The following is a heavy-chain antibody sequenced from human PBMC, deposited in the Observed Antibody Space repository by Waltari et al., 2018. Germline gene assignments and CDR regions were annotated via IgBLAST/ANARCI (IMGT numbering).Heavy chain of an antibody. CDR3: ARVRKPGWDSSGYYLDY. Sequence: QVQLVQSGAEVKKPGASVKVSCKASGYTFTSYDINWVRQATGQGLEWMGWMNPNRGNTGYAQKFQGRVTITRNTSISTAYMELSSLRSEDTAVYYCARVRKPGWDSSGYYLDYWGQGTLVTVSS. CDR1: GYTFTSYD. D-gene: IGHD3-22*01. V-gene: IGHV1-8*03. CDR2: MNPNRGNT. J-gene: IGHJ4*02.